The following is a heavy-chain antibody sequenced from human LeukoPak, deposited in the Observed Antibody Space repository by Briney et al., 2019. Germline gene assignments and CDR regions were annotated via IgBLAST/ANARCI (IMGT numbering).Heavy chain of an antibody. CDR3: ARDGELERVNRFDY. D-gene: IGHD3-10*01. J-gene: IGHJ4*02. V-gene: IGHV1-2*02. Sequence: ASVKVSCKASGYTFTGYYMHWVRQAPGQGLEWMGWINPNSGGTNYAQKFQGRVTMTRDTSISTAYMELSRLRSDDTAVYYCARDGELERVNRFDYWGQGTLVTVSS. CDR2: INPNSGGT. CDR1: GYTFTGYY.